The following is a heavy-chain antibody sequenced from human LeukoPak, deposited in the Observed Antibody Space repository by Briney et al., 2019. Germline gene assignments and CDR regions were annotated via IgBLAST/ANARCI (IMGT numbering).Heavy chain of an antibody. CDR2: ISYDGSNK. D-gene: IGHD3-9*01. J-gene: IGHJ4*02. CDR3: AAYFDWFIALDY. Sequence: PGRSLRLSCAASGFTFSSYAMHCVRQSPGKGLECVAVISYDGSNKYYADSVKGRFTISRDNSKNTLYLQMNSLRAEDTAVYYCAAYFDWFIALDYWGQGTLVTVSS. V-gene: IGHV3-30*04. CDR1: GFTFSSYA.